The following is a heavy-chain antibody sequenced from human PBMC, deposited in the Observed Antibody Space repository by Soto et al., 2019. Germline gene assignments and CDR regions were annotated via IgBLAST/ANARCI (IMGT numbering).Heavy chain of an antibody. Sequence: EVQLLESGGGLVQPGGCLRVSCAASGITFNNYAMTWVRQAPGKGLEWVSGDTGSGGNTYYADSVKGRFTISRDKSKNTLYLQMISLRAEDTAVYYCAKAQYSGYAVSLNLDSWGQGALVTVSS. CDR3: AKAQYSGYAVSLNLDS. D-gene: IGHD5-12*01. J-gene: IGHJ4*02. CDR2: DTGSGGNT. CDR1: GITFNNYA. V-gene: IGHV3-23*01.